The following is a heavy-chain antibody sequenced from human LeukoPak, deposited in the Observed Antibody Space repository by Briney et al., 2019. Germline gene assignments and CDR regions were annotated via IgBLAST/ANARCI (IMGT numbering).Heavy chain of an antibody. CDR3: ARGFHGGYSYYYYMDV. CDR2: IYPGDSDT. D-gene: IGHD2-15*01. Sequence: GESLKISRKGSGYSFTTYWIGWVRQMPGKGLEWMGIIYPGDSDTRYSPSFQGQVTISADRSISTAYLQWSSLKASDTAMYYCARGFHGGYSYYYYMDVWGKGTTVTVSS. J-gene: IGHJ6*03. CDR1: GYSFTTYW. V-gene: IGHV5-51*01.